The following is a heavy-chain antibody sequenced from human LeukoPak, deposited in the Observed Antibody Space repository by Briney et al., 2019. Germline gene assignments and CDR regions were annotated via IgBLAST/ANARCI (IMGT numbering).Heavy chain of an antibody. J-gene: IGHJ4*02. CDR1: RFTFSNYW. CDR3: ARGQPSYSSSIDY. D-gene: IGHD6-6*01. Sequence: GGSLRLSCAASRFTFSNYWMHWVRQAPGKGLVWVSRITTDGSSTSYADSVKGRFTISRDNAKSTLYLQMNSLRAEDTAVYYCARGQPSYSSSIDYWGQGTLVTVSS. V-gene: IGHV3-74*01. CDR2: ITTDGSST.